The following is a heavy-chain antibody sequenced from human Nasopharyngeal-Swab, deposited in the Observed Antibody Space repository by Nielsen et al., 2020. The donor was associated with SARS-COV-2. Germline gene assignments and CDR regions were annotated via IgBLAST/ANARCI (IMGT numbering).Heavy chain of an antibody. CDR3: ARDGTGTTLHFDY. V-gene: IGHV3-7*01. CDR2: IKQDGSEK. J-gene: IGHJ4*02. D-gene: IGHD1-1*01. CDR1: GFTFSSYW. Sequence: GGSLRLCCAASGFTFSSYWMSWVRKAPGKGLEWVANIKQDGSEKYYVDSVKGRFTISRDNAKNSLYLQMNSLRAEDTAVYYCARDGTGTTLHFDYWGQGTLVTVSS.